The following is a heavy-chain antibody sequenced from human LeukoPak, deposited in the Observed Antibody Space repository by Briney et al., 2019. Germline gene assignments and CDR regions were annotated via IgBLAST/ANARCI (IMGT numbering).Heavy chain of an antibody. Sequence: SETLSLTCTVSGGSISSHYWSWIRQPPGKGLEWIGYIYYSGSTNYNPSLESRVTISVDTSKNQFSLKLSSVTAADTAVYYCARGTGMATTIDYWGQGTLVTVSS. V-gene: IGHV4-59*11. D-gene: IGHD5-24*01. CDR2: IYYSGST. J-gene: IGHJ4*02. CDR1: GGSISSHY. CDR3: ARGTGMATTIDY.